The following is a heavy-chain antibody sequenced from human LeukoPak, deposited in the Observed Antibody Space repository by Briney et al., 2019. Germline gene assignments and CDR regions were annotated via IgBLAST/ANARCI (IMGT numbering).Heavy chain of an antibody. CDR2: IKQDGGQK. CDR3: ARIGYSSSSLDY. Sequence: GGSLRLSCAASGFTFTNYWMTWVRQAPGKGLEWVANIKQDGGQKYYVDSVKGRLTISRDNAKNSVYLQVNSLRVEDTAVYFCARIGYSSSSLDYGGQGTPVTVSS. D-gene: IGHD6-13*01. CDR1: GFTFTNYW. J-gene: IGHJ4*02. V-gene: IGHV3-7*01.